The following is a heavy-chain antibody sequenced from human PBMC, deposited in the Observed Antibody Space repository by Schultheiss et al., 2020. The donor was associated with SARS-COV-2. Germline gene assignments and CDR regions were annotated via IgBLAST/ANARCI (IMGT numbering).Heavy chain of an antibody. D-gene: IGHD6-19*01. CDR3: AKSRSGWYNSDS. V-gene: IGHV3-23*01. CDR1: GFTFSSYA. J-gene: IGHJ5*01. Sequence: GGSLRLSCAASGFTFSSYAMSWVRQAPGKGLEWVSAISGSGGATYYADSVKGRFTISRDSSKNMLYLQMNSLKAEDTAVYYCAKSRSGWYNSDSWGQGTLVTVSS. CDR2: ISGSGGAT.